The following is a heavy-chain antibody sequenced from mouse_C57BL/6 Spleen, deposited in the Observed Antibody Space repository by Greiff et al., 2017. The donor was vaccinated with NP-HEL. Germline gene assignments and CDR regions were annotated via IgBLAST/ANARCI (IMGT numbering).Heavy chain of an antibody. J-gene: IGHJ2*01. Sequence: EVQLQESGGDLVKPGGSLKLSCAASGFTFSSYGMSWVRQTPDKRLEWVATISSGGSYTYYPDSVKGRFTISRDNAKNTLYLQMSSLKSEDTAMYYCARTGFDYWGQGTTLTVSS. CDR2: ISSGGSYT. CDR3: ARTGFDY. V-gene: IGHV5-6*01. D-gene: IGHD4-1*01. CDR1: GFTFSSYG.